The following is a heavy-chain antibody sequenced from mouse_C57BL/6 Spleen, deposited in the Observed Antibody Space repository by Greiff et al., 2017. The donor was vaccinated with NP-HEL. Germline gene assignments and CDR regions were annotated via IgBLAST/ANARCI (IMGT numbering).Heavy chain of an antibody. CDR3: ARPYSNYGY. CDR2: IYPRSGNT. V-gene: IGHV1-81*01. D-gene: IGHD2-5*01. Sequence: VQLQQSGAELARPGASVKLSCKASGYTFTSYGISWVKQRTGQGLEWIGEIYPRSGNTYYTEKFKGKATLTADKSSSTAYMELRSLTSEDSAVYFCARPYSNYGYWGQGTTLTVSS. J-gene: IGHJ2*01. CDR1: GYTFTSYG.